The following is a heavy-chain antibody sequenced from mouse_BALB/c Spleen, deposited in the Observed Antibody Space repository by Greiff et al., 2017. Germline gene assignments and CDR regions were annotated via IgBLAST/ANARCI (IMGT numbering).Heavy chain of an antibody. CDR2: ISSGSSTI. J-gene: IGHJ3*01. CDR1: GFTFSSFG. Sequence: EVMLVESGGGLVQPGGSRKLSCAASGFTFSSFGMHWVRQAPEKGLEWVAYISSGSSTIYYADTVKGRFTISRDNPKNTLFLQMTSLRSEDTAMYYCARQDHYYGYDAYWGQGTLVTVSA. V-gene: IGHV5-17*02. D-gene: IGHD1-2*01. CDR3: ARQDHYYGYDAY.